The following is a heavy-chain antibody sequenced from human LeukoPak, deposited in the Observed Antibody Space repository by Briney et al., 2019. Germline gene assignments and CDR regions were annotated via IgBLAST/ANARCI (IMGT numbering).Heavy chain of an antibody. D-gene: IGHD6-13*01. J-gene: IGHJ6*02. Sequence: PSETLSLTCTVSGGSISSYYWSWIRQPPGKGLEWIGYIYYSGSTNYNPSLKSRVTISVDASKNQFSLKLSSVTAADTAVYYCASGGYGSSWYDYYYYYYGMDVWGQGTTVTVSS. CDR1: GGSISSYY. CDR3: ASGGYGSSWYDYYYYYYGMDV. CDR2: IYYSGST. V-gene: IGHV4-59*08.